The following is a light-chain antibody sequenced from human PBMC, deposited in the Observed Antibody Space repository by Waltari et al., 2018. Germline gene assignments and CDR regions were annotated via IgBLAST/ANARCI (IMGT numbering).Light chain of an antibody. J-gene: IGKJ2*01. V-gene: IGKV2-28*01. CDR1: LSLLHSNKFNY. CDR3: MQALQTPRT. CDR2: LGS. Sequence: DIAMTQSPLSLSVTPGEQASTSCRSSLSLLHSNKFNYLDWYLQKPGQSPQLLIYLGSNRASGVPDRFSGSGSGTDFTLNISRVEAEDVGVYYCMQALQTPRTFGQGTRLEIK.